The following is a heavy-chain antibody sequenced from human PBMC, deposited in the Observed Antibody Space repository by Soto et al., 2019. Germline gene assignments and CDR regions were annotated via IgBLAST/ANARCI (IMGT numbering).Heavy chain of an antibody. Sequence: QVQLQESGPGLVKPSQTLSLTCTVSDGSINGGDYYWSWIRQHPGKGLEWIGYIFYSGSTYYNPSLKSRDTISVDTSKNQFSLKLSSVTAADTAVYVCARDLRGGSYGMDVWGQGTTVTVSS. D-gene: IGHD3-10*01. CDR1: DGSINGGDYY. CDR3: ARDLRGGSYGMDV. CDR2: IFYSGST. V-gene: IGHV4-31*03. J-gene: IGHJ6*02.